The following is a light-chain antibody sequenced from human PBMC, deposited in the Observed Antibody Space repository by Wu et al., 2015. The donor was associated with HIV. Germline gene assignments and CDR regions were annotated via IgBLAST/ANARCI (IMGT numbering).Light chain of an antibody. CDR2: KAS. J-gene: IGKJ1*01. V-gene: IGKV1-5*03. Sequence: DIQMTQSPSTLSASVGDRVTITCRASQSINSWLAWYQQRPGKAPKLLIQKASSLESGVPSRFSGSGSGTEFTLTISSLQPDDSATYYCQQYNTLWTFGQGTRVGNQT. CDR1: QSINSW. CDR3: QQYNTLWT.